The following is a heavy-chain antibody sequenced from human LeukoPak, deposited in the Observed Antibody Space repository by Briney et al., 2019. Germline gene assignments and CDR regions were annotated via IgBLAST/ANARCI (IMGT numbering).Heavy chain of an antibody. D-gene: IGHD3-22*01. CDR1: GGSIRSYY. J-gene: IGHJ5*02. CDR3: ARGETYYYDSSGYNNWFDP. V-gene: IGHV4-59*01. Sequence: SETLSLTCTVSGGSIRSYYWSWIRQPPGKGLEWIGYIYYSGSTNYNPSLKSRVTISVDTSKNQFSLKLSSVTAADTAVYYCARGETYYYDSSGYNNWFDPWGQGTLVTVSS. CDR2: IYYSGST.